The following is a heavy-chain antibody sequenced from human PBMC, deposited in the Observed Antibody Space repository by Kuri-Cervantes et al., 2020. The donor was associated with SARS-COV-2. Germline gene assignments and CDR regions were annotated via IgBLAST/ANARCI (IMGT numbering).Heavy chain of an antibody. J-gene: IGHJ4*02. Sequence: SETLSLTCTVSGGSISSSSYYWGWIRQPPGKGLEWIGYIHYSGSAYYNPSLKSRVTISVDTSKNQFSLKLSSVTAADTAVYYCARVKGLGGPLDYWGQGTLVTVSS. CDR3: ARVKGLGGPLDY. CDR1: GGSISSSSYY. D-gene: IGHD7-27*01. V-gene: IGHV4-31*03. CDR2: IHYSGSA.